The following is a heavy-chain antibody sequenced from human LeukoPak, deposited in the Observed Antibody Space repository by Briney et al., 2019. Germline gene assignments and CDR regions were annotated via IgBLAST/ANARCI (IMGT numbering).Heavy chain of an antibody. CDR3: AKDGGENYDFWSAPPRVSDY. D-gene: IGHD3-3*01. CDR1: GFIFSSYW. J-gene: IGHJ4*02. Sequence: QRGGSLRLSCAASGFIFSSYWMHWFRQGPGKGLVWVSRISTDGSSTSYADSVKGRFTISRDNAKNTLYLQMDSLRAEDSAVYYCAKDGGENYDFWSAPPRVSDYWGQGTLVTVSS. CDR2: ISTDGSST. V-gene: IGHV3-74*01.